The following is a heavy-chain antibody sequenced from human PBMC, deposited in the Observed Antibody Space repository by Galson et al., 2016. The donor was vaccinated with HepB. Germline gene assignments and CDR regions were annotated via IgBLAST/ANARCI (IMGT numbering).Heavy chain of an antibody. D-gene: IGHD6-19*01. CDR3: AKHRRYTSGYYFDS. CDR1: GFTFNSYA. J-gene: IGHJ4*02. CDR2: ISGAVSTT. V-gene: IGHV3-23*01. Sequence: SLRLSCAAAGFTFNSYAMTWVRLTPGKGLEWVSTISGAVSTTNYADSVRGRFSITRDNSKDTLYLYMSSLRPEDTAVYYCAKHRRYTSGYYFDSWGQGSLVTVSS.